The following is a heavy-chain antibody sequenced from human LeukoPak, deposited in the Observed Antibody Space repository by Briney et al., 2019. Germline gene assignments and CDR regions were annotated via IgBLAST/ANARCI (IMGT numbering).Heavy chain of an antibody. Sequence: SETLSLTCTVSGGSISSYYWSWIRQPPGKGLEWIGYIYYSGSNNYNPSLRSRVTISVDTSKNQFSLKLSSVTAAGTAVYYCARENGSGSIYDYWGQGTLVTVSS. CDR1: GGSISSYY. D-gene: IGHD3-10*01. V-gene: IGHV4-59*01. CDR2: IYYSGSN. J-gene: IGHJ4*02. CDR3: ARENGSGSIYDY.